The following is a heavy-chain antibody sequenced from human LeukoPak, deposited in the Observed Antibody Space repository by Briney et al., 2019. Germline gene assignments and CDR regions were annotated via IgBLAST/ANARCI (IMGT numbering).Heavy chain of an antibody. V-gene: IGHV1-46*01. J-gene: IGHJ3*02. Sequence: ASVKVSCKASGYTFTSYYMHWVRQAPGQGLEWMGIINPSGGSTSYAQKFQGRVTMTRDTSTSTVYMELSSLRSEDTAVYYCARAQLHAEMATISSAFDIWGQGTMVTVSS. CDR3: ARAQLHAEMATISSAFDI. D-gene: IGHD5-24*01. CDR1: GYTFTSYY. CDR2: INPSGGST.